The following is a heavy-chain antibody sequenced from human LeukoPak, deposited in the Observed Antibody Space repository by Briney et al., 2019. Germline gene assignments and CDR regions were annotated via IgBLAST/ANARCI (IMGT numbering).Heavy chain of an antibody. D-gene: IGHD4-17*01. V-gene: IGHV3-48*04. J-gene: IGHJ4*02. CDR1: GFIFSTYS. CDR3: ARDRSTVTTWVDY. Sequence: PGGSLRLSCAASGFIFSTYSMNWVRQAPGKGLEWVSYISSGGTTIYYADSVKGRFTISRDNSKNSLYLQMNSLRAEDTAVYYCARDRSTVTTWVDYWGQGTLVTVSS. CDR2: ISSGGTTI.